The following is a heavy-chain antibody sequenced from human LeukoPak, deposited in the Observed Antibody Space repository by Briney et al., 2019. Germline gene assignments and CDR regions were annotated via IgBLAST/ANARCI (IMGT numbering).Heavy chain of an antibody. CDR2: IYYSGST. CDR3: ARVAINYDSSAYYAYYFDY. V-gene: IGHV4-61*08. J-gene: IGHJ4*02. D-gene: IGHD3-22*01. CDR1: GGSISSGGYY. Sequence: PSQTLSLTCTVSGGSISSGGYYWSWIRQHPGKGLEWIGYIYYSGSTNYNPSLKSRVTISVDTSKNQFSLKLSSVTAADTAVYYCARVAINYDSSAYYAYYFDYWGQGTLVTVSS.